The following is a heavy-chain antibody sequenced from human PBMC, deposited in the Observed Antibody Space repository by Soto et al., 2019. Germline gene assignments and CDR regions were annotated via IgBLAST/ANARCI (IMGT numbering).Heavy chain of an antibody. CDR1: GGSISSYY. D-gene: IGHD2-2*01. J-gene: IGHJ5*02. V-gene: IGHV4-59*01. CDR2: IYYSGVT. Sequence: SETLSLTCTVSGGSISSYYWSWIRQPPGKGLEWIGYIYYSGVTNYNPSLKSRVTISVDTSENQFSLKLTSVTAADTAVYYCARDLGFCSTTTCYPWFDPWGQGTLVTVSS. CDR3: ARDLGFCSTTTCYPWFDP.